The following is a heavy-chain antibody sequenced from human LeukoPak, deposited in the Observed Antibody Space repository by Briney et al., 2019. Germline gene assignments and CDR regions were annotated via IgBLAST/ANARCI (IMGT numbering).Heavy chain of an antibody. J-gene: IGHJ4*02. Sequence: GGSLRLSCSASGFTFKNYNMNWVRQAPGKGLEWVSAISGSGGSTYYADSVKGRFTISRDNSKNTLYLQMNSLRAEDTAVYYCAKDTTDSSVYYFDYWGQGTLVTVSS. CDR1: GFTFKNYN. CDR2: ISGSGGST. V-gene: IGHV3-23*01. D-gene: IGHD1-14*01. CDR3: AKDTTDSSVYYFDY.